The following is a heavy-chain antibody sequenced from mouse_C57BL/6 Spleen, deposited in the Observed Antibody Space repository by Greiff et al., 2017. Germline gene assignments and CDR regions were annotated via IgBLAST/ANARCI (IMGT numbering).Heavy chain of an antibody. CDR2: INPNNGGT. J-gene: IGHJ4*01. D-gene: IGHD2-2*01. CDR3: AREWFIEGAMDY. V-gene: IGHV1-22*01. CDR1: GYTFTDYN. Sequence: EVQLQQSGPELVKPGASVKMSCKASGYTFTDYNMHWVKQSHGKSLEWIGYINPNNGGTSYNQKFKGKDTLTVNKSSSTAYMELRSLTSEESAVYYCAREWFIEGAMDYWGQGTSVTVSS.